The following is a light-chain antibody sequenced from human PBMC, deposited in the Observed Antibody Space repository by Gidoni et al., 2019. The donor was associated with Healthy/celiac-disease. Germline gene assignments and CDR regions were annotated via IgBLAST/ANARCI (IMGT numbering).Light chain of an antibody. CDR3: QQYYSTPRT. CDR1: QSVLYSSNNKNY. Sequence: DSVMTQSPNSLAVSLGERATINCKSSQSVLYSSNNKNYLAWYQQKPGQPPKLLIYWASTRESGVPDRFSGSGSGTDFTLTIISLQAEDVAVYFCQQYYSTPRTFGQGTKVEIK. CDR2: WAS. J-gene: IGKJ1*01. V-gene: IGKV4-1*01.